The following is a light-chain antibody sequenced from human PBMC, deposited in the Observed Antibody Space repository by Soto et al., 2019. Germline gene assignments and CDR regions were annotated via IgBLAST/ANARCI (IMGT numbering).Light chain of an antibody. CDR2: GAS. J-gene: IGKJ4*01. CDR3: QQYDSWVT. CDR1: QSVSSN. V-gene: IGKV3D-15*01. Sequence: EIVMTQSPGTLSVSPGERATLSCGASQSVSSNLAWYQQKPGQAPRLLIYGASTRATGIPARFSGSGSGTEFTLSISSLQSEDFAVYYCQQYDSWVTFGGGTKVEIK.